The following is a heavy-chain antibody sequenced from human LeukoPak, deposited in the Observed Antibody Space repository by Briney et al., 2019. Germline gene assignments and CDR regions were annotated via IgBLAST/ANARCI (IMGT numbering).Heavy chain of an antibody. Sequence: GGSLRLSCAASGFTFSSYAMHWVRQAPGKGLEWVSAISGSGGSTYYADSVKGRFTISRDNSKNTLYLQMNSLRAEDTAVYYCAKDAVWFGDHGHFDYWGQGTLVTVSS. CDR1: GFTFSSYA. D-gene: IGHD3-10*01. J-gene: IGHJ4*02. V-gene: IGHV3-23*01. CDR2: ISGSGGST. CDR3: AKDAVWFGDHGHFDY.